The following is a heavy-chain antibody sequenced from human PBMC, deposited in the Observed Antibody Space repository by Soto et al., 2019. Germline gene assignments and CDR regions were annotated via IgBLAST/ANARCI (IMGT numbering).Heavy chain of an antibody. Sequence: SETLSLTCAVSGYSISSGYYWGWIRQPPGKGLEWIGGIYHSGSTYYNPSLKSRVTISVDTSKNQFSLKLSSVTAADTAVYYCARCGYSSSWYGSVYYYYGMDVWGQGTTVTVSS. CDR1: GYSISSGYY. CDR3: ARCGYSSSWYGSVYYYYGMDV. J-gene: IGHJ6*02. CDR2: IYHSGST. D-gene: IGHD6-13*01. V-gene: IGHV4-38-2*01.